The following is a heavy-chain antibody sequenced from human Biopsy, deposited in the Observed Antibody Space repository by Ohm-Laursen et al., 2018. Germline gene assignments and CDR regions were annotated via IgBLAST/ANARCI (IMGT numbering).Heavy chain of an antibody. CDR1: GDTFKNYA. Sequence: SVKVSCKASGDTFKNYALTWVRQAPGQGLEWMGRIIPSLDLADNAHQFQGRVTITADKSTSTAYMEVTNLRPEDTAMYYCARGGKYYGSSGFYHVSLDYWGQGSLVIVSS. D-gene: IGHD3-22*01. V-gene: IGHV1-69*04. CDR2: IIPSLDLA. CDR3: ARGGKYYGSSGFYHVSLDY. J-gene: IGHJ4*02.